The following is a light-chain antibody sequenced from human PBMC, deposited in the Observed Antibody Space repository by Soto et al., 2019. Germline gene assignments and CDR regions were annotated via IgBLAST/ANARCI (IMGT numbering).Light chain of an antibody. V-gene: IGKV1-27*01. J-gene: IGKJ4*01. CDR3: QKYDSAPLT. CDR1: RGISNY. CDR2: AAS. Sequence: DIQMTQSPSSLSASVGDRVTITCRASRGISNYLAWYQQKPGKVPKLLIYAASTLQSGVPSRFSGSGSGTDFTLTISILQPEDVATYYCQKYDSAPLTFVGGSKVEI.